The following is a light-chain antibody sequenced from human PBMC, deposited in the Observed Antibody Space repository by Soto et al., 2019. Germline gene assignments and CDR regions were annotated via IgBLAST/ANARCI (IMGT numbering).Light chain of an antibody. CDR3: HQYVSPWT. Sequence: EIVLTQSPGTLSCSPGGIATLSCRASQSVSSTYVAWYKQXSGQAPXXLIYGASGRAAGIPDRFSGSGSGTDFTLTIRRLEPEDFAVYYCHQYVSPWTFGQGTKVEIK. V-gene: IGKV3-20*01. CDR2: GAS. CDR1: QSVSSTY. J-gene: IGKJ1*01.